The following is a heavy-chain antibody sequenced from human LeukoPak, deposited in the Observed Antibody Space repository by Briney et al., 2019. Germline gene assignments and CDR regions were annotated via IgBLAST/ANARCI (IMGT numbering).Heavy chain of an antibody. Sequence: GASVKVSCKASGYTFSNYGINWVRQAPGQGLEWMGWISAYNDNINYAQKLQGRVTMTTDTSTTTAYMELRSLTSDDTAVYYCARGEYPLDAFDIWGQGTKVTVSS. CDR1: GYTFSNYG. J-gene: IGHJ3*02. CDR2: ISAYNDNI. V-gene: IGHV1-18*01. D-gene: IGHD2-2*01. CDR3: ARGEYPLDAFDI.